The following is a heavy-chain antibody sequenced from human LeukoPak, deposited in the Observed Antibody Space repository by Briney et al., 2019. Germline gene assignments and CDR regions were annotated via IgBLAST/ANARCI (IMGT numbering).Heavy chain of an antibody. Sequence: GGSLRLSCAASGFTVSSNYMSWVRQAPGKGLEWVSVIYSGGSTYYADSVKGRFTISRDNSKNTLYLQMNSLRAEDTAVYYCAREGYYDSSGYLYYFDYWGQGTLVTVSS. V-gene: IGHV3-53*01. CDR2: IYSGGST. J-gene: IGHJ4*02. D-gene: IGHD3-22*01. CDR3: AREGYYDSSGYLYYFDY. CDR1: GFTVSSNY.